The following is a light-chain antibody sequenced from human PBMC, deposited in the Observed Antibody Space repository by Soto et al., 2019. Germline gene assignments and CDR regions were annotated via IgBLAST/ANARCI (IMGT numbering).Light chain of an antibody. CDR3: QQRSNWLFT. V-gene: IGKV3-11*01. Sequence: EIVLTQSPATLSLSPGERATLSCRASQSVSSYLAWYQQKPGQAPRLLIYDASNRATGIPARFSGSGSGTDFTLTIISLEPEDFAVYYCQQRSNWLFTFGGGTKVDIK. CDR2: DAS. J-gene: IGKJ4*01. CDR1: QSVSSY.